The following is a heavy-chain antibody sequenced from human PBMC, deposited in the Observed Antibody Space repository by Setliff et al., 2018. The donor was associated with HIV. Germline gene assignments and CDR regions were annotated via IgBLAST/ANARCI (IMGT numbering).Heavy chain of an antibody. CDR2: IFSSGST. CDR1: GGSMSPYY. Sequence: PSETLSLTCTVSGGSMSPYYWSWIRQPPGKGLEWIGYIFSSGSTNYNPSLKSRVTISVDTSRNHFSLKLNSVTTADTAMYYCAGYCGGGSCASMWGQGTMVTV. CDR3: AGYCGGGSCASM. V-gene: IGHV4-4*09. D-gene: IGHD2-15*01. J-gene: IGHJ3*01.